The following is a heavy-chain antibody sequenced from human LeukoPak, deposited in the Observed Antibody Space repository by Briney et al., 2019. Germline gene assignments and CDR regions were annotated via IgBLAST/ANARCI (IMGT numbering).Heavy chain of an antibody. CDR1: GGTFSSYA. J-gene: IGHJ5*02. CDR2: IIPIFGTP. CDR3: ARLYDFWSGYYHLYNWFDP. V-gene: IGHV1-69*13. D-gene: IGHD3-3*01. Sequence: ASVKVSCKASGGTFSSYAISWVRQAPGQGLEWMGRIIPIFGTPNYAQKFQGRVTITADESTSTAYMELSSLRSEDTAVYYCARLYDFWSGYYHLYNWFDPWGQGTLVTVSS.